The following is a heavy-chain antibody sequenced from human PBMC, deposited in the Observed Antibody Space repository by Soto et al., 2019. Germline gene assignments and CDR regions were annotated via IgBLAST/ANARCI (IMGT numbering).Heavy chain of an antibody. Sequence: ASVKVSCTASGYTFTSYGISWVRQAPGQGLEWMGWISAYNGNTNYAQKLQGRVTMTTDTSTSTAYMELRSLRSDDTAVYYCARLYAYARPSITIFGGYYYYMDVWGKGTTVTVSS. CDR1: GYTFTSYG. D-gene: IGHD3-3*01. CDR3: ARLYAYARPSITIFGGYYYYMDV. V-gene: IGHV1-18*01. CDR2: ISAYNGNT. J-gene: IGHJ6*03.